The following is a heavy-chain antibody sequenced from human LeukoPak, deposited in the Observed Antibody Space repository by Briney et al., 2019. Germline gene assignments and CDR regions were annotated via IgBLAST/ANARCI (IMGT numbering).Heavy chain of an antibody. Sequence: PWASVKVSCKASGYTFTGYYMHWVRQAPGQELEWMGWINPNSGGTNYAQKFQGRVTMTRDTFISTAYMELSRLRSDDTAVYYCARDQGYDFWSGSPRLMDVWGKGTTVTVSS. V-gene: IGHV1-2*02. CDR1: GYTFTGYY. J-gene: IGHJ6*04. CDR2: INPNSGGT. CDR3: ARDQGYDFWSGSPRLMDV. D-gene: IGHD3-3*01.